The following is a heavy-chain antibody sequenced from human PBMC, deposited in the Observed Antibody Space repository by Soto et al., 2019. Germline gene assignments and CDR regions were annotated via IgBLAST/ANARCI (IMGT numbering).Heavy chain of an antibody. D-gene: IGHD2-2*01. CDR2: IIPISGTA. V-gene: IGHV1-69*01. Sequence: QVQLVQSGAEVKKPGSSVKVSCKASGGTFSSYAISWVRQAPGQGLEWMGGIIPISGTANYAQKFQGRVTITAEESTSTAYMELSSLRSEDTAVYYCARSQGSSTSMEIYYYYYCGMDVWGQGTTVTVSS. CDR3: ARSQGSSTSMEIYYYYYCGMDV. J-gene: IGHJ6*02. CDR1: GGTFSSYA.